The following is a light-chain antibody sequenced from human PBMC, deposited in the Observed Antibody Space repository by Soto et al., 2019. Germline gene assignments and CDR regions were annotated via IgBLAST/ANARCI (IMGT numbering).Light chain of an antibody. CDR1: SNDVANNNY. V-gene: IGLV2-8*01. CDR3: SSYAGSNIYYV. J-gene: IGLJ1*01. CDR2: EVS. Sequence: QSALTQPASVSESPGQSITISCTGTSNDVANNNYVSWYQQHPGKAPKLMIYEVSRRPSGVPDRFSGSKSGNTASLTVSGLQAEDEADYYCSSYAGSNIYYVFGTGTKVTVL.